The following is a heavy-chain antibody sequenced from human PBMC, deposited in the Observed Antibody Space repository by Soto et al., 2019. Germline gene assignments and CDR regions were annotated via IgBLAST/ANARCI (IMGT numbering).Heavy chain of an antibody. Sequence: GGSHRLSSTASGLTCINYWMSWVRQATGKGLEWVANIKQDGSEKWYMDSVKGRFTISRDNAKKSLYLQMNSLRDEDTAAYYCAREIMITFGGLIAPAYAMDVWGQGTTVTVSS. CDR2: IKQDGSEK. V-gene: IGHV3-7*01. J-gene: IGHJ6*02. CDR3: AREIMITFGGLIAPAYAMDV. D-gene: IGHD3-16*02. CDR1: GLTCINYW.